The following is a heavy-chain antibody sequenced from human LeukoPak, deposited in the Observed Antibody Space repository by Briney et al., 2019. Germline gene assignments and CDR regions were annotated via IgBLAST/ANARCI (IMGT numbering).Heavy chain of an antibody. J-gene: IGHJ4*02. D-gene: IGHD5-12*01. CDR1: GYTFTSYA. CDR2: INPNSGGT. Sequence: GASVKVSCKASGYTFTSYAMHWVRQAPGQGLEWMGWINPNSGGTNYAQKFQGRVTMTRDTSISTAYMELSRLRSDDTAVYYCARVPYHSGYDGGHDYWGQGTLVTVSS. V-gene: IGHV1-2*02. CDR3: ARVPYHSGYDGGHDY.